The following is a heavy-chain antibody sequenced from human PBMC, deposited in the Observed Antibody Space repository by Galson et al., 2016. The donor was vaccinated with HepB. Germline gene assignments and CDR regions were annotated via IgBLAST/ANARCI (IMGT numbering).Heavy chain of an antibody. CDR3: AGRDFWGGPYIGDY. D-gene: IGHD3-3*01. CDR2: IHHSGST. J-gene: IGHJ4*02. CDR1: GGSMIRRSHY. Sequence: SETLSLTCSVSGGSMIRRSHYWGWIRQPPGKGLEWIGSIHHSGSTYYNPSLESRITISVDTSKNQFSLKLSSVTAADTAVYYCAGRDFWGGPYIGDYWGQATLVTVIS. V-gene: IGHV4-39*01.